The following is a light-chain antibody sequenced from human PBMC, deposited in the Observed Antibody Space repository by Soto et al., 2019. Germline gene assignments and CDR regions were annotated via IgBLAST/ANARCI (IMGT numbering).Light chain of an antibody. CDR3: QKYNSAPPT. Sequence: DIQMTQSPSSLSASVGDRVTITCRASQGISHYLAWYQQKQGKVPKLLIYAASTLQSGVPSRFSGSGSGTDFTLTISILQPEDFATYYCQKYNSAPPTFGQGTKVDIK. CDR2: AAS. V-gene: IGKV1-27*01. J-gene: IGKJ1*01. CDR1: QGISHY.